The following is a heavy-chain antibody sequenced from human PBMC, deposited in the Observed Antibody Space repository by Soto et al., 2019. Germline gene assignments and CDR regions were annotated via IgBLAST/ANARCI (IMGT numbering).Heavy chain of an antibody. CDR3: ARDSSTAAGFDY. Sequence: GGALRLSWAASGFTLSNNYMSWVRQAPGKGLEWVAVSDSGGPTYYADSVQGRFTISRDTSKNMLYLQMTSLRAEDTAVYYCARDSSTAAGFDYWGQGTLVTVSS. V-gene: IGHV3-53*01. D-gene: IGHD6-13*01. CDR1: GFTLSNNY. J-gene: IGHJ4*02. CDR2: SDSGGPT.